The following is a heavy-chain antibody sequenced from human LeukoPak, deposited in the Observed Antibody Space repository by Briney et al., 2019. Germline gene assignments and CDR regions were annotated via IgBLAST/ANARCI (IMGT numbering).Heavy chain of an antibody. CDR2: IYYSGST. D-gene: IGHD3-10*01. Sequence: SETLSLTCTVSGGSISSSSYYWGCIRQPPGKGLECIGSIYYSGSTYYNPSLKSRVTISVDTSKNQFSLKLSSVTAADTAVYYCARQDMDRRYITIVRGVTGYNWFDPWGQGTLVTVSS. J-gene: IGHJ5*02. CDR1: GGSISSSSYY. V-gene: IGHV4-39*01. CDR3: ARQDMDRRYITIVRGVTGYNWFDP.